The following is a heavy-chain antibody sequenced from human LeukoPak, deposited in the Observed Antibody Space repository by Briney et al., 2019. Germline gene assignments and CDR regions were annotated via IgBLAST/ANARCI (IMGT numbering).Heavy chain of an antibody. D-gene: IGHD3-10*01. V-gene: IGHV3-23*01. Sequence: GGSLRLSCAASGFTFSSSGMSWVRQAPGKGLEWVSVISGSGGSTYYADSVKGRFTISRDNSKKTVHLQMNSLRAEDTAVYYCATATMVRDVHFDYWGQGTLVTVSS. CDR1: GFTFSSSG. CDR2: ISGSGGST. J-gene: IGHJ4*02. CDR3: ATATMVRDVHFDY.